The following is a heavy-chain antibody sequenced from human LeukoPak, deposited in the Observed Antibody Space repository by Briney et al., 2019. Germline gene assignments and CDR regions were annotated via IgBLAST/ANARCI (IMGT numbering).Heavy chain of an antibody. CDR1: GESFDGFY. V-gene: IGHV4-34*01. CDR3: AIRLTTSRLATATTWFDP. D-gene: IGHD1-1*01. CDR2: VNYMGRS. J-gene: IGHJ5*02. Sequence: SETLSLTCAVYGESFDGFYWNWIRQSPGKGLEWLGEVNYMGRSNYNPALESRIAISADASKRQFSLKLTSVTAADTAVYYCAIRLTTSRLATATTWFDPWGQGTLVSVSS.